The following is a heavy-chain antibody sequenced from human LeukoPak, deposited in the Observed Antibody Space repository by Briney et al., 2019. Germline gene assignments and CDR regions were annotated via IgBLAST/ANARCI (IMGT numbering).Heavy chain of an antibody. V-gene: IGHV3-30*02. J-gene: IGHJ4*02. CDR1: GFTFSSYG. Sequence: PGGSLRLSCAASGFTFSSYGMHWVRQAPGKGLEWVAFIRYDGSKKYYADSVKGRFTISRDNSKNTLYVQINSLRAEDTAVYYCAKSGLNRFDYWGQGTLVTVSS. D-gene: IGHD2-15*01. CDR3: AKSGLNRFDY. CDR2: IRYDGSKK.